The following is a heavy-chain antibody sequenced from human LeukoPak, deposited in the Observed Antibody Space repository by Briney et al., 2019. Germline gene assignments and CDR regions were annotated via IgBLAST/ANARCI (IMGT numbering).Heavy chain of an antibody. V-gene: IGHV6-1*01. CDR3: ARSKGSYYYGSGSYNSFDY. CDR2: TYYRSKWYN. D-gene: IGHD3-10*01. J-gene: IGHJ4*02. Sequence: SQTLSLTCAISGDSVSSNSAAWNWIRQSPSRGLEWLGRTYYRSKWYNDYAVSVKSRITINPDTSKNQFSLQLNSVTPEDTAVYYCARSKGSYYYGSGSYNSFDYWGQGTLVTVSS. CDR1: GDSVSSNSAA.